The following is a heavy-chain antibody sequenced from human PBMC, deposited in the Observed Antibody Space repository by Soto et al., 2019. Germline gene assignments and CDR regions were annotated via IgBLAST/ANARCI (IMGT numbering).Heavy chain of an antibody. D-gene: IGHD1-26*01. CDR2: VSYDGNTK. CDR3: ARDRPFGDPSYFDP. V-gene: IGHV3-30-3*01. CDR1: GFSFHDHA. Sequence: PGGSLRLSCAASGFSFHDHAMHWVRQAPGKGLEWVAVVSYDGNTKQYADSVKGRFTISRDTSNNILYLQMNSLTTEDTAVYYCARDRPFGDPSYFDPWAREPWSPSPQ. J-gene: IGHJ5*02.